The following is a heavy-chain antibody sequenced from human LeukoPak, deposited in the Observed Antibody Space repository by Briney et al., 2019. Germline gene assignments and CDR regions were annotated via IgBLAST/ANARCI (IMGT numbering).Heavy chain of an antibody. J-gene: IGHJ4*02. CDR1: GFTFSSYS. CDR2: IGSSSSTI. Sequence: GGSLRLSCAASGFTFSSYSMNWVRQAPGKGLEWVSYIGSSSSTIYYADSVKGRFTVSRDNAKNSLYLQMNSLRAEDTAVYYCARAAGYSSSQFDYWGQGTLVTVSS. D-gene: IGHD6-13*01. CDR3: ARAAGYSSSQFDY. V-gene: IGHV3-48*04.